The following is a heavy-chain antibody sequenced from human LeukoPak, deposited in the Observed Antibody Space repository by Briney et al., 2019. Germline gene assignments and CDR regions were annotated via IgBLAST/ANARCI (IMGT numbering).Heavy chain of an antibody. Sequence: GASVKVSCQASGYTFSGYHLHWVRQAPGQGLQWMGWINPKSGDTNYVQKFQGRVTMTRDTSISTAYMELSRLRSDDTAVYYCARDWQGSGWYVDAFDIWGQGTMVTVSS. D-gene: IGHD6-19*01. J-gene: IGHJ3*02. CDR3: ARDWQGSGWYVDAFDI. CDR1: GYTFSGYH. V-gene: IGHV1-2*02. CDR2: INPKSGDT.